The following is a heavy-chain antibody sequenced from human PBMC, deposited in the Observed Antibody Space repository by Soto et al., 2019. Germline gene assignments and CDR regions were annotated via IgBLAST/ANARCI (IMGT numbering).Heavy chain of an antibody. CDR1: GYTFTNYG. CDR2: ISAYNGNL. Sequence: QVQLAQSGAEVKKPGASVKVSCKASGYTFTNYGIGWVRQAPGQGLEWMGWISAYNGNLNHAQKPQGRGTMTTDIATRTAYMELRGLRAEDPAMYYCATSHCGGNWYSKLPLDYYYHGMDVWGQGTTVTLSS. D-gene: IGHD2-21*02. CDR3: ATSHCGGNWYSKLPLDYYYHGMDV. J-gene: IGHJ6*02. V-gene: IGHV1-18*01.